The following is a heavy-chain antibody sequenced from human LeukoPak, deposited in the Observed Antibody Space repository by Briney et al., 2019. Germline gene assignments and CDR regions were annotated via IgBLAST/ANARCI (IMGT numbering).Heavy chain of an antibody. CDR1: GFRFSTYG. D-gene: IGHD2-15*01. CDR2: ISSSGSTI. Sequence: PGGSLRLSCAASGFRFSTYGMHWVRQAPGKGLEWVSYISSSGSTIYYADSVKGRFTISRDNAKNSLYLQMNSLRAEDTAVYYCARGSIVVVVAARGLMDYWGQGTLVTVSS. V-gene: IGHV3-48*03. J-gene: IGHJ4*02. CDR3: ARGSIVVVVAARGLMDY.